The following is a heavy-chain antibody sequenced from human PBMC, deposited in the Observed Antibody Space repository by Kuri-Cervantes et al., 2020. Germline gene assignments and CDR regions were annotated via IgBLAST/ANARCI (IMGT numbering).Heavy chain of an antibody. CDR1: GYTFTGYY. J-gene: IGHJ6*02. CDR2: INPNSGGT. CDR3: ARGLPRGVVTPSYYYYGMDV. V-gene: IGHV1-2*02. Sequence: ASVKVSCKASGYTFTGYYMHWVRQAPGQGLEWMGCINPNSGGTNYAQKFQGRVTMTRNTSISTAYMELSSLRSEDTAVYYSARGLPRGVVTPSYYYYGMDVWGQGTTVTVSS. D-gene: IGHD3-3*01.